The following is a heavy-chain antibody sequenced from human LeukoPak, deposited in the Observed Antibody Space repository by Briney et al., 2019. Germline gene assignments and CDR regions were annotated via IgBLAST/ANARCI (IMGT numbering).Heavy chain of an antibody. CDR3: GKGPGYSVYDNLPHH. D-gene: IGHD5/OR15-5a*01. J-gene: IGHJ5*02. V-gene: IGHV3-30*02. Sequence: GGSLRLSCAASGFIFSNYGMHWVRQAPGKGLEWVAFTEYGDRNQNYADSVKGRFTISRDKSKNTLYLQMNSLRSDDTAVYYCGKGPGYSVYDNLPHHWGQGILVTVSS. CDR2: TEYGDRNQ. CDR1: GFIFSNYG.